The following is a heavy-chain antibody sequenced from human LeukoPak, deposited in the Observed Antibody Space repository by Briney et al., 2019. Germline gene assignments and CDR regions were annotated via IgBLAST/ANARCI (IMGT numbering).Heavy chain of an antibody. CDR2: INPNSGGI. CDR3: ARVKHGDSYSSGWPMTYFDY. J-gene: IGHJ4*02. V-gene: IGHV1-2*02. Sequence: ASVKVSCKASGYTFTGYYMHWVRQAPGQGLEWMGWINPNSGGINYAQKFQGRVTMTRDTSISTAYMELSRLRSDDTAVYYCARVKHGDSYSSGWPMTYFDYWGQGTLVTVSS. CDR1: GYTFTGYY. D-gene: IGHD6-19*01.